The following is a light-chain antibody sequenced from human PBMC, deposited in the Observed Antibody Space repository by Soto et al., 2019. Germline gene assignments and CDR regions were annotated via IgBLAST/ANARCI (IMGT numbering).Light chain of an antibody. CDR3: QQAGNRPPRT. V-gene: IGKV3-11*01. Sequence: EVVLTQYPATLSLSPGESATLSCRASENVGSYLAWYQQRPDQAPRLVVYHTSTRATGIPARFSGSGSGTEFTLTISSLEAEDFAVYYCQQAGNRPPRTFGQGTKVEIK. CDR1: ENVGSY. CDR2: HTS. J-gene: IGKJ1*01.